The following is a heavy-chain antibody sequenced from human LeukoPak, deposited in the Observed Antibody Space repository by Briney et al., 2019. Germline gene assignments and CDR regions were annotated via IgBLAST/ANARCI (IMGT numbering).Heavy chain of an antibody. CDR3: TRDDGYVTTDAFDI. Sequence: GGSLRLSCTASGFTFGDYAMSWFRQAPGKGLEWVGFIRSKAYGGTTEYAASVKGRFTISRDDSKSIAYLQMNSLKTEDTAVYYFTRDDGYVTTDAFDIWGQGTMVTVSS. V-gene: IGHV3-49*03. CDR2: IRSKAYGGTT. J-gene: IGHJ3*02. CDR1: GFTFGDYA. D-gene: IGHD5-12*01.